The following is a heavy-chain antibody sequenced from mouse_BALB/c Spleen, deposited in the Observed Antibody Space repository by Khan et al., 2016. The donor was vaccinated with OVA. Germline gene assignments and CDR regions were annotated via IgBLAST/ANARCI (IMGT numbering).Heavy chain of an antibody. J-gene: IGHJ4*01. V-gene: IGHV1-76*01. CDR1: GYIFSSYW. Sequence: QMQLEESGAELVRPGASVKLSCKTSGYIFSSYWIHWVKQRSGQGLEWIARIYPGTGSTYYNEKFKDTATLTADKSSSTASMQLSSLKTDSSAFYFSAMNDYGSTCTIAYWGQGTSVTVSS. D-gene: IGHD1-1*01. CDR3: AMNDYGSTCTIAY. CDR2: IYPGTGST.